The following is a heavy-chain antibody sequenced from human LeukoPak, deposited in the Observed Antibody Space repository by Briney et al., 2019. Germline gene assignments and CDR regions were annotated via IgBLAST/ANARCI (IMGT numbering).Heavy chain of an antibody. CDR1: GYTLTELS. Sequence: EASVKVSCKVSGYTLTELSMHWVRQAPGKGLEWMGGFDPEDGETIYAQKFQGRVTMTEDTSTDTAYMELSSLRSEDTAVYYCATYHIHGYCSGGGCFGYWGQGTLVTVSS. V-gene: IGHV1-24*01. D-gene: IGHD2-15*01. J-gene: IGHJ4*02. CDR2: FDPEDGET. CDR3: ATYHIHGYCSGGGCFGY.